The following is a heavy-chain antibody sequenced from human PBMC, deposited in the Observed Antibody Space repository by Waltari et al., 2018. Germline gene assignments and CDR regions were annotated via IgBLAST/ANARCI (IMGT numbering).Heavy chain of an antibody. CDR1: GYSVSSNYY. Sequence: QVQLQESGLGLVKPSETLSLTCSVSGYSVSSNYYWGWIRQPPGNGLEWIGSLYHSGTTYYNPTIKRRVTISADTSKNQFSLQMTSVTATDTAVYYCARVAYYDFWGAFSRGLDYWGQGALVTVSS. CDR2: LYHSGTT. D-gene: IGHD3-3*01. V-gene: IGHV4-38-2*02. CDR3: ARVAYYDFWGAFSRGLDY. J-gene: IGHJ4*02.